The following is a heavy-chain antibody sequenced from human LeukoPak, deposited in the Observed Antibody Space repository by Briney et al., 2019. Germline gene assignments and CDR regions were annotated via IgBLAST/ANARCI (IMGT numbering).Heavy chain of an antibody. J-gene: IGHJ4*02. V-gene: IGHV1-18*01. D-gene: IGHD5-18*01. CDR2: ISAYNGNT. CDR3: ARDGEGGYSYGSFDY. Sequence: ASVKVSCKASGYTFTSYGISWVRQAPGQGLEWMGWISAYNGNTNYAQKLQGRVTMTTDTSTSKAYMELRSLRSDDTAVYYCARDGEGGYSYGSFDYWGQGTLVTVSS. CDR1: GYTFTSYG.